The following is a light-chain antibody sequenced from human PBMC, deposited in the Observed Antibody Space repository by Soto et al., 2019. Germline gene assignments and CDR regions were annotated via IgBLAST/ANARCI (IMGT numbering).Light chain of an antibody. CDR3: SSYTTSSTLL. V-gene: IGLV2-14*01. CDR2: EVS. J-gene: IGLJ2*01. Sequence: QSALTQPASVSGSPGQSITISCTGTSSDVGAYNYVSWYQQHPDKAPKLMIFEVSHRPSGVSNRFSGSKSGNTASLTISGLQAEDEADYYCSSYTTSSTLLFGGGTKPTVL. CDR1: SSDVGAYNY.